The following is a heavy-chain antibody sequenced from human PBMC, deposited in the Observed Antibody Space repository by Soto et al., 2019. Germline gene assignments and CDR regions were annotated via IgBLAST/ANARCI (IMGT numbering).Heavy chain of an antibody. J-gene: IGHJ4*02. CDR1: GFTFSSYA. CDR2: ISGSDGST. CDR3: AKAGGSPFNSIGDYFDF. Sequence: PGRPLRLSGAASGFTFSSYALILVRQAPGKGLEWVSAISGSDGSTYYADSVKGRFTISRDISTNTLFLQMNSLRAGDTAVYYCAKAGGSPFNSIGDYFDFWGQGTLVTVSS. V-gene: IGHV3-23*01. D-gene: IGHD1-20*01.